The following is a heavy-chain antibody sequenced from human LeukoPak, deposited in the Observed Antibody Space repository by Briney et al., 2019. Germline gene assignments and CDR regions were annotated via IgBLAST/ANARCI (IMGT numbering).Heavy chain of an antibody. D-gene: IGHD6-6*01. CDR3: ARGPGSSSGLLNY. CDR2: ISSSSSYT. Sequence: PGGSLRLSCAASGFTFSSYSMNWVRQAPGKGLEWVSSISSSSSYTYYADSMKGRFTISRDNAKNSLYLQMNSLRVEDTAVCYCARGPGSSSGLLNYWGQGTLVTVSS. CDR1: GFTFSSYS. J-gene: IGHJ4*02. V-gene: IGHV3-21*01.